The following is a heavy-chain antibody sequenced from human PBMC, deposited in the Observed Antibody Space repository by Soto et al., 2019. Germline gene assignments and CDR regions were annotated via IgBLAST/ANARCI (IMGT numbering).Heavy chain of an antibody. CDR2: IYHGST. Sequence: QLQLQESGSGLVKASQTLSLTCAVSGGSISSGGYSWSWIRQPPGKGLEWIGYIYHGSTYYNPSLNXRIXISIDRSKNQFSLKLSSVTDADTAVYYCASSGSRGIGAFDIWGQGTMVTVSS. D-gene: IGHD3-22*01. J-gene: IGHJ3*02. CDR1: GGSISSGGYS. V-gene: IGHV4-30-2*01. CDR3: ASSGSRGIGAFDI.